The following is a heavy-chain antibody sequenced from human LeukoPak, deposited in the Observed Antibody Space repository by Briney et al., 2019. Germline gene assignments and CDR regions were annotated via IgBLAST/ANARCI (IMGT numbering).Heavy chain of an antibody. CDR3: ARSNYGGTYWYFDL. J-gene: IGHJ2*01. CDR1: GGSFSGYY. Sequence: SETLSLTCAVYGGSFSGYYWSWIRQPPGKGLEWIGEINHSGSTNYNPSLKSRVTISVDTSKNQFSLKLSSVTAADTAVYYCARSNYGGTYWYFDLWGRGTLVIVSS. V-gene: IGHV4-34*01. D-gene: IGHD4-17*01. CDR2: INHSGST.